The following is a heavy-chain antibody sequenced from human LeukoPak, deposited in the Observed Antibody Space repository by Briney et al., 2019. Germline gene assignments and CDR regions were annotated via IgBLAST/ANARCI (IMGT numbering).Heavy chain of an antibody. CDR1: GFTFSSYG. J-gene: IGHJ4*02. D-gene: IGHD6-13*01. V-gene: IGHV3-30*02. Sequence: PGGSLRLSCAASGFTFSSYGMHWVRQAPGKGLEGVAFVRYDGSNKYYADSVKVRFTISRDNSKNTLYLQMNSLRAEDTAVYYCAKDSSSWYTGKLNYFDYWGQGTLVTVSS. CDR3: AKDSSSWYTGKLNYFDY. CDR2: VRYDGSNK.